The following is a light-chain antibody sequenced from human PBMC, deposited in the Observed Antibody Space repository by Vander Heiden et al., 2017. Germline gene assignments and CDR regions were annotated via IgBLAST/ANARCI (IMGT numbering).Light chain of an antibody. J-gene: IGLJ2*01. CDR2: DVT. CDR1: SSDVGSYNS. Sequence: QSALTQLPAASGSPGQSVTISCTGTSSDVGSYNSVSWYQQYPGKAPTLLIYDVTKRPSGVPDRFSGSKSGNTASLTVSGLQAEDEADYSCSSYADTAKVVFGGGTKLTVL. V-gene: IGLV2-8*01. CDR3: SSYADTAKVV.